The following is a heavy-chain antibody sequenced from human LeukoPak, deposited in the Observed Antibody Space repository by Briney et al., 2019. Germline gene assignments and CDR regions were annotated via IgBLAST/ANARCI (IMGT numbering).Heavy chain of an antibody. CDR1: GGSISSSSYY. J-gene: IGHJ6*03. CDR3: ARGGWELLNQTTDYMDV. V-gene: IGHV4-39*07. CDR2: IYYSGST. D-gene: IGHD1-26*01. Sequence: SETPSLTCTVSGGSISSSSYYWGWIRQPPGTGLEWIGSIYYSGSTYYNPSLKSRVTISVDTSKNQFSLKLSSVTAADTAVYYCARGGWELLNQTTDYMDVWGKGTTVTVSS.